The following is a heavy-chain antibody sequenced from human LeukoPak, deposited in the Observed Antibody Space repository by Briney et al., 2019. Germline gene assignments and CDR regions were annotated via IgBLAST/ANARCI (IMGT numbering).Heavy chain of an antibody. CDR3: ARDSGTLLSGAFDI. D-gene: IGHD3-10*01. J-gene: IGHJ3*02. V-gene: IGHV3-13*01. Sequence: GGSLRLSCAASGFTFSSYDMHWVRQATGKGLEWVSAIGTAGDTYYPGSVKGRFTISRENAKNSLYLQMNSLRAGDTAVYYCARDSGTLLSGAFDIWGQGTMVTVSS. CDR1: GFTFSSYD. CDR2: IGTAGDT.